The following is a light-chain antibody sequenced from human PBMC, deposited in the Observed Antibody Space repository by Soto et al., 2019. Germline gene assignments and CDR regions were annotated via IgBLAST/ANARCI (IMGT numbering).Light chain of an antibody. CDR2: EGS. CDR3: CSYAGSSTS. Sequence: QSALTQPASVSVSPGQSITISCTGTSSDVGSYNLVSWYQQHPGKAPKLMIYEGSKRPSGVSNRFSGSKSGNTASLTISGLQAEDEADYYCCSYAGSSTSFGGGTKVTVL. J-gene: IGLJ3*02. V-gene: IGLV2-23*01. CDR1: SSDVGSYNL.